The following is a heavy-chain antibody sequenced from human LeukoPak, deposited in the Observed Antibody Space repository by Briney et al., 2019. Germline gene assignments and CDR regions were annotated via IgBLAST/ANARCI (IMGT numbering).Heavy chain of an antibody. J-gene: IGHJ3*02. CDR1: GFTFSSYG. D-gene: IGHD1-1*01. Sequence: GGSLRLSCAAPGFTFSSYGMSWVRQAPGKGLEWVSAISGSGGNTYYADSVKGRFTISRDNSKKTLYLQMNSLRAEDTAVYYCAREGSVHVAFDIWGQGTMVTVSS. CDR2: ISGSGGNT. V-gene: IGHV3-23*01. CDR3: AREGSVHVAFDI.